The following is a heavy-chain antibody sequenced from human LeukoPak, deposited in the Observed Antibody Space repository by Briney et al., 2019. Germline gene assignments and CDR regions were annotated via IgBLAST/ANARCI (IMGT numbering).Heavy chain of an antibody. Sequence: SETLSLTCTVSGXSIRSYYWTWIRQPPGKGLEWIGYIYYSGSINYNPSLKSRVTISLDTSKNQFSLKLSSVTAADTAVYFCARDGGSYRNGAFDIWGQGTMVSVSS. V-gene: IGHV4-59*01. J-gene: IGHJ3*02. CDR2: IYYSGSI. CDR3: ARDGGSYRNGAFDI. D-gene: IGHD1-26*01. CDR1: GXSIRSYY.